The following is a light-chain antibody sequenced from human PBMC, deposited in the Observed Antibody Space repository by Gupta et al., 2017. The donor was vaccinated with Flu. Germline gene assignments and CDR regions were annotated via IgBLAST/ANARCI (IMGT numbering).Light chain of an antibody. J-gene: IGLJ2*01. CDR1: NLGTNY. V-gene: IGLV1-47*01. CDR3: SSWDDSLNSWV. CDR2: RNY. Sequence: NLGTNYLCRYQLLPVTSPELLIYRNYQRPSGIPDRFTGSKSVTSASLAISLLRSDDEADYYCSSWDDSLNSWVFGGGAKLTVL.